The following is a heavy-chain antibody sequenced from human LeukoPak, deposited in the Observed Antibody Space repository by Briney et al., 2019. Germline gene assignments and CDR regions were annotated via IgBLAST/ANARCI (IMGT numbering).Heavy chain of an antibody. D-gene: IGHD6-6*01. J-gene: IGHJ4*02. CDR1: GGTFSSYA. Sequence: GASVKVSCKASGGTFSSYAISWVRQAPGQGLEWMGGIIPIFGTANYAQKFQGRVTITADESTSTAYMELSSLRSEDTAVYYCARLPAARPLNFDYWGQGTLVTVSS. V-gene: IGHV1-69*13. CDR2: IIPIFGTA. CDR3: ARLPAARPLNFDY.